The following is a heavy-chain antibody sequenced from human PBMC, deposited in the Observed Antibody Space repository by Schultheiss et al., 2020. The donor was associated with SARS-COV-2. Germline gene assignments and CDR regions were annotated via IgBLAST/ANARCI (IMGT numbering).Heavy chain of an antibody. CDR1: GFTFTSYA. J-gene: IGHJ4*02. CDR2: ISYDGSNK. D-gene: IGHD1-26*01. CDR3: ARGSGSYLDY. Sequence: GGSLRLSCAASGFTFTSYAMHWVRQAPGKGLEWVAVISYDGSNKYYADSVKGRFTISRDNSDNTLYLQMNSLRSEDTAVYYCARGSGSYLDYWGQGTLVTVSS. V-gene: IGHV3-30-3*01.